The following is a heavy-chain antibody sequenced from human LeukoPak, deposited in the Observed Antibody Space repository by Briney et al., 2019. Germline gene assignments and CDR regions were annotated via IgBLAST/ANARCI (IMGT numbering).Heavy chain of an antibody. J-gene: IGHJ6*03. V-gene: IGHV3-23*01. Sequence: GGSLRLSCAASGFTFTDYSMSWVRQAPGKGLEWVSGLGRSGENRYYATSVKGRFTISRDNSKNTLYLQMNSLRAEDTAVYYCAKWATYTHINSYYGSGLIPYMDVWGKGTTVTVSS. CDR3: AKWATYTHINSYYGSGLIPYMDV. CDR2: LGRSGENR. D-gene: IGHD3-10*01. CDR1: GFTFTDYS.